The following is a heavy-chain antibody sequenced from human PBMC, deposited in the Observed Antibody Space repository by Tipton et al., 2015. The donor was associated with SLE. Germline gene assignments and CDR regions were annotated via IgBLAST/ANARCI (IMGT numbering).Heavy chain of an antibody. J-gene: IGHJ4*02. Sequence: TLSLTCKVSGISIGTHYWSWIRQPPGKGLEWIGQMHNSGDSTYNPSLKSRVTMSVDTSKNHFSLKLSSVTAADTAVYYCARGSDSSGYYPFDYWGQGTLVTVSS. D-gene: IGHD3-22*01. CDR3: ARGSDSSGYYPFDY. CDR1: GISIGTHY. V-gene: IGHV4-4*09. CDR2: MHNSGDS.